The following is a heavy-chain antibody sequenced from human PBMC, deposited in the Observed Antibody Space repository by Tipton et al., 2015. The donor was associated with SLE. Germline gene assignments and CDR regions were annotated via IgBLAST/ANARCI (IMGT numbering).Heavy chain of an antibody. V-gene: IGHV4-39*07. J-gene: IGHJ4*02. CDR2: INHSGST. CDR1: GGSISSSSYY. Sequence: TLSLTCTVSGGSISSSSYYWSWIRQPPGKGLEWIGEINHSGSTNYNPSLKSRVTISVDTSKNQFSLKLSSVTAADTAVYYCARGRGGGYCSGGSCYYFDYWGQGTLVTVSS. CDR3: ARGRGGGYCSGGSCYYFDY. D-gene: IGHD2-15*01.